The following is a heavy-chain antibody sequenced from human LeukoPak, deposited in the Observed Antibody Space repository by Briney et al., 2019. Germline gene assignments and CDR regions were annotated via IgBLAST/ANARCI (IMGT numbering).Heavy chain of an antibody. J-gene: IGHJ4*02. CDR2: ISWNSNSI. Sequence: GGSLRLSCAASGFTFDGYAMHWVRQPPGKGLEWVSGISWNSNSIVYADSVKGRFTISRDNAKNALYLQMSSLRAEDTALYYCARDGYSGSYYDFWGQGTLVTVSS. V-gene: IGHV3-9*01. CDR1: GFTFDGYA. D-gene: IGHD1-26*01. CDR3: ARDGYSGSYYDF.